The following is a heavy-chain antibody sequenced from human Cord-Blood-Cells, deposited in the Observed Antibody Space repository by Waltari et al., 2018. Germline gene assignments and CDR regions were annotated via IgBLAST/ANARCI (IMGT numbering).Heavy chain of an antibody. CDR1: GFSLSTSGMR. J-gene: IGHJ3*02. V-gene: IGHV2-70*04. CDR3: ARMSRRFDAFDI. CDR2: IDWDDDK. Sequence: QVTLKESGPALVKPTQTLTLTCTFSGFSLSTSGMRVSWIRQPPGKALEWLARIDWDDDKFYSTSLKTRLTISKDTSKNQVVLTMTNMDPVDTATYYCARMSRRFDAFDIWGQGTMVTVSS.